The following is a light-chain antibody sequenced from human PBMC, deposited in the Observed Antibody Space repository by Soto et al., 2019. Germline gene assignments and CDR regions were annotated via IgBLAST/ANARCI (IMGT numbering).Light chain of an antibody. CDR2: GAS. CDR1: HTVSSN. J-gene: IGKJ5*01. Sequence: IVMTQSPATLSVSPGERATLSCRASHTVSSNLAWYQQKPGQPPRLLIYGASTRTTAFPARFSGSGSGTEFTLTISSLQSEDFAVYYCQQLLSYPITFGQGTRLEIK. V-gene: IGKV3-15*01. CDR3: QQLLSYPIT.